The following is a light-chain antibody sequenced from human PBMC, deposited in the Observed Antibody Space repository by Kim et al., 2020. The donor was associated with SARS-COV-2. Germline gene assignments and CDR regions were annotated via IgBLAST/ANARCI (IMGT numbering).Light chain of an antibody. V-gene: IGLV3-1*01. CDR2: QDS. CDR1: KLGDKY. Sequence: SYELTQPPSVSVSPGQTASITCSGDKLGDKYACWYQQKPGQSPVLVIYQDSKRPSGIPERFSGSNSGNTATLTISGTQAVDEADYYCQAWDSSTVWVFGGGTQLTVL. J-gene: IGLJ3*02. CDR3: QAWDSSTVWV.